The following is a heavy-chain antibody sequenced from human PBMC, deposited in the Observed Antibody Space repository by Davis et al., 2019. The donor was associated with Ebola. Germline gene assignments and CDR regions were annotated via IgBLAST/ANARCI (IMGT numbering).Heavy chain of an antibody. D-gene: IGHD2-21*02. CDR1: GYTFTSYG. CDR2: INPNDGTT. J-gene: IGHJ4*02. Sequence: ASVKVSCKASGYTFTSYGISWVRQAPGHGLKWMGVINPNDGTTTYAQEFQGRVTMTRDTSTSTVYLDIRTLTFEDTAVYYCVIISMTWGQGTLVTVSS. V-gene: IGHV1-18*01. CDR3: VIISMT.